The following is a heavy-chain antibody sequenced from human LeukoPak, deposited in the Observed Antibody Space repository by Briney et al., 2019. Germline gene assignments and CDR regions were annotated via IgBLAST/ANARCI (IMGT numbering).Heavy chain of an antibody. V-gene: IGHV1-69*05. CDR1: GGTFSSYA. CDR2: IVPIFGTA. Sequence: SVKVSCKASGGTFSSYAISWVRQAPGQGLEWMGRIVPIFGTANYAQKFQGRVTITTDGSTSTAYMELSSLRSEDTAVYYCARDHPTGTFDYWGQGTLVTVSS. CDR3: ARDHPTGTFDY. D-gene: IGHD1-7*01. J-gene: IGHJ4*02.